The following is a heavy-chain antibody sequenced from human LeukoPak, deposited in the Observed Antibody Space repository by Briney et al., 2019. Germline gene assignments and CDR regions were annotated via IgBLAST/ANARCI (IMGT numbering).Heavy chain of an antibody. J-gene: IGHJ6*02. D-gene: IGHD3-16*02. CDR2: INAGNGNT. CDR3: VRDQKITFGGVVGPSVGLDV. V-gene: IGHV1-3*01. CDR1: GYTFISYV. Sequence: ASVKVSCKASGYTFISYVMQWVRQAPGQRPEWMGWINAGNGNTQYSQKFQGRVTITRDTSAGTAYMELSSLRSEDTAVYYCVRDQKITFGGVVGPSVGLDVWGQGTTVTVSS.